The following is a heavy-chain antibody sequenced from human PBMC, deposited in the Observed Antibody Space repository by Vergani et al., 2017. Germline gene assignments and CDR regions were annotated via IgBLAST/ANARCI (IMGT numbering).Heavy chain of an antibody. CDR3: AKYLHDSTDGLHDS. J-gene: IGHJ4*02. V-gene: IGHV3-30*02. CDR1: GFTFSNFG. CDR2: IGKDGINT. D-gene: IGHD2-15*01. Sequence: QVQLVESAGGVVQPGGSLRLSCAASGFTFSNFGMHWIRQAPGKGLEWRTYIGKDGINTRYIDAVKGRFTVSRDNSKNILYLKMDSLRSEDTALYYCAKYLHDSTDGLHDSWCPGTLVIVSS.